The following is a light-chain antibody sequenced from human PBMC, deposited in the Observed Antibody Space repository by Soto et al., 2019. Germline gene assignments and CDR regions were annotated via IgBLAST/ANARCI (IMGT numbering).Light chain of an antibody. CDR1: QNINSW. Sequence: GDRVTITCRASQNINSWLAWYQQKPGKAPKLLIYEASTLERGVPSRFGGSGSGTEFTLTISSLQSDDFGTYYCQQYNAYSWTFGQGTKVEI. CDR3: QQYNAYSWT. J-gene: IGKJ1*01. V-gene: IGKV1-5*03. CDR2: EAS.